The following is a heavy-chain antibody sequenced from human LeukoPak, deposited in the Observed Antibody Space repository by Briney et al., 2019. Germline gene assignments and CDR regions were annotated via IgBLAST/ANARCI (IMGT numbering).Heavy chain of an antibody. CDR2: INLNSGGT. CDR3: ASRYCSSTSCSVDY. V-gene: IGHV1-2*02. Sequence: ASVKVSCKASGYTFTGYYMHWVRQAPGQGLEWMGWINLNSGGTNYAQKFQGRVTMTRDTSISTAYMELSRLRSDDTAVYYCASRYCSSTSCSVDYWGQGTLVTVSS. J-gene: IGHJ4*02. D-gene: IGHD2-2*01. CDR1: GYTFTGYY.